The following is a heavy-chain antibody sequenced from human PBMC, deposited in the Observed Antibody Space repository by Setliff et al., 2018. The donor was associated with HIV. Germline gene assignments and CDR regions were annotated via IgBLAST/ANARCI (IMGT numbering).Heavy chain of an antibody. V-gene: IGHV4-34*01. CDR1: DGSFSGYY. CDR3: ARQRQDYIVVVPAPFDY. D-gene: IGHD2-2*01. CDR2: IYHNGNT. J-gene: IGHJ4*02. Sequence: PSETLSLTCAVYDGSFSGYYWSWIRQPPRKGLEWIANIYHNGNTHYNPSLKSRLTISVDTSKSQFSLNLTSMTAADTAVYYCARQRQDYIVVVPAPFDYWGQGILVTVSS.